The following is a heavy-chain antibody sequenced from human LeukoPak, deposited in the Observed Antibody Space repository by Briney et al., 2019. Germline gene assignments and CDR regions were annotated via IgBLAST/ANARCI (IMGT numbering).Heavy chain of an antibody. Sequence: GGSLRLSCAASGFTFSSYAMHWVRQAPGKGLEWVAVISYDGSNKYYADSVKGRFTISGDNSKNTLYLQMNSLRAEDTAVYYCARDRDPYGMDVWGQGTTVTVSS. D-gene: IGHD3-10*01. J-gene: IGHJ6*02. CDR3: ARDRDPYGMDV. CDR1: GFTFSSYA. CDR2: ISYDGSNK. V-gene: IGHV3-30-3*01.